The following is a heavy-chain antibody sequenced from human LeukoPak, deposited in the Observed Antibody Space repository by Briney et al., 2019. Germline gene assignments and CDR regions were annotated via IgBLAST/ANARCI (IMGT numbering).Heavy chain of an antibody. CDR3: ASPLENPVLDY. Sequence: GGSLRLSCAASGFTFSSYAMHWVRQAPGKGLEWVAVISYDGSNKYYADSVKGRFTISRDNSKNTLYLQMNSLRAEDTAVYYCASPLENPVLDYWSQGTLVTVSS. V-gene: IGHV3-30*04. CDR1: GFTFSSYA. CDR2: ISYDGSNK. J-gene: IGHJ4*02.